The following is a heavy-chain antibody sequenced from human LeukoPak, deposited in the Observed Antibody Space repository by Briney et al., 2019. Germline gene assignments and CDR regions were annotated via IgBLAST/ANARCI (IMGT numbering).Heavy chain of an antibody. CDR3: ATTGIAVAGTLDY. Sequence: SETLSLTCTVSGGSISCNIYYWGWIRQPPGKGLEWIGTIYYTGTTYYSPSLKSRVTISVDTSNNQFSLNLNSVTAADTAVYYCATTGIAVAGTLDYWGQGTLVTVSS. CDR2: IYYTGTT. V-gene: IGHV4-39*07. CDR1: GGSISCNIYY. J-gene: IGHJ4*02. D-gene: IGHD6-19*01.